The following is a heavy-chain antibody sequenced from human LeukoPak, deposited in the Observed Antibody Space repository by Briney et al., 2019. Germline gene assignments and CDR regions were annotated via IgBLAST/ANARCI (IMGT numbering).Heavy chain of an antibody. V-gene: IGHV1-24*01. CDR2: FDPEDGET. D-gene: IGHD6-19*01. CDR1: GYTLTELS. J-gene: IGHJ6*02. Sequence: ASVKVSCKVSGYTLTELSMHWVRQAPGKGLEWMGGFDPEDGETVYAQRFQGRVSMTEDISTDTAYMELSSLRSEDTAVYYCAIAPRAASVAVALPDYYYYGLDVWGQGTPVTVSS. CDR3: AIAPRAASVAVALPDYYYYGLDV.